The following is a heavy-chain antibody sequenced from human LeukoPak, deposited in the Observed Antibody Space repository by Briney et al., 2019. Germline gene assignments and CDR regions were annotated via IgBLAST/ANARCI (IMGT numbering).Heavy chain of an antibody. CDR2: IKQDGSEK. CDR1: GFTFSSYS. V-gene: IGHV3-7*01. CDR3: AGGGSAAFDY. D-gene: IGHD2-15*01. Sequence: PGGSLRLSCAASGFTFSSYSMNWVRQAPGKGLEWVANIKQDGSEKYYVDSVKGRFTISRDNSKNTLYLQMNSLRAEDTAVYYCAGGGSAAFDYWGQGTLVTVSS. J-gene: IGHJ4*02.